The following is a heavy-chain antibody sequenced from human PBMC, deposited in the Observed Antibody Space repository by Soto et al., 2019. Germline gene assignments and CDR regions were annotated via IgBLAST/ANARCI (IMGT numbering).Heavy chain of an antibody. V-gene: IGHV1-18*01. Sequence: QVQLVQSGAEVKKPGASVKVSCKASGYTFTSYGISWVRQAPGQGLEWMVWITAYNGNTNYAQKLQGRVTMTTDTXTSTDYRELRSLRSDDTAVYYCAKRRGYSNGEFDYWGQGTLVTVSS. D-gene: IGHD5-18*01. CDR3: AKRRGYSNGEFDY. CDR1: GYTFTSYG. J-gene: IGHJ4*02. CDR2: ITAYNGNT.